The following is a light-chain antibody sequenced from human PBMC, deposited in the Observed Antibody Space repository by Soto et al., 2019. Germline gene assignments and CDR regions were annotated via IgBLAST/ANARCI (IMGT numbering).Light chain of an antibody. CDR2: GAT. V-gene: IGKV1-27*01. Sequence: DIQMTQSPTSLSASVGDRVTITSRASQDITNYLAWYQQRPGKVPNLLIYGATTLQSGVPSRFSGSGSGTEFTLTINSLQPEDVATYYCQHYKSAPRTFGQGTKVEIK. J-gene: IGKJ1*01. CDR3: QHYKSAPRT. CDR1: QDITNY.